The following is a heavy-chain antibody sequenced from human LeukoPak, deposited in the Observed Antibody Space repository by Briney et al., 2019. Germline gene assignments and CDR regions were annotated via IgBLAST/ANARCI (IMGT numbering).Heavy chain of an antibody. CDR2: INPNSGGT. CDR1: GYTFTGYY. V-gene: IGHV1-2*02. Sequence: GASVKVSCKASGYTFTGYYMHWVRQAPGQGLEWMGWINPNSGGTNYAQKFQGRVTMTRDTSISTAYMELSRLRSDDTAVYYCARDLPYSSSSGRWFDPWGQGTLVTVSS. CDR3: ARDLPYSSSSGRWFDP. J-gene: IGHJ5*02. D-gene: IGHD6-6*01.